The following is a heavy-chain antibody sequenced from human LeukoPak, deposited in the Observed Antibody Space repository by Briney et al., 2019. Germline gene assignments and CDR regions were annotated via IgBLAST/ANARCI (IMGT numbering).Heavy chain of an antibody. CDR1: GFTFSSYG. CDR3: ARGGQGATTPTFGDFQH. CDR2: IWYDGSNK. D-gene: IGHD1-26*01. Sequence: GGSLRLSCAASGFTFSSYGMHWVRQAPGKGLEWVAVIWYDGSNKYYADSVKGRFTISRDNSKNTMYLQMNSLRTEDTAVYYCARGGQGATTPTFGDFQHWGQGTLVTVSS. V-gene: IGHV3-33*01. J-gene: IGHJ1*01.